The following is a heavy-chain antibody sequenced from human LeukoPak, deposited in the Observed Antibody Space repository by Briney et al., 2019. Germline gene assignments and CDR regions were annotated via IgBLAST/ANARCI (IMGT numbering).Heavy chain of an antibody. D-gene: IGHD2-8*02. J-gene: IGHJ3*01. Sequence: SETLSLTCGVIGGSFRGYYWSWIRQSPGKGLEWIGEINHSGSTNYSPSLKSRVTISVDTSKDQFSLKLSSPTAADTAVYFCARSRLWPTGTFDVWDQGAMVTVSS. CDR2: INHSGST. V-gene: IGHV4-34*01. CDR1: GGSFRGYY. CDR3: ARSRLWPTGTFDV.